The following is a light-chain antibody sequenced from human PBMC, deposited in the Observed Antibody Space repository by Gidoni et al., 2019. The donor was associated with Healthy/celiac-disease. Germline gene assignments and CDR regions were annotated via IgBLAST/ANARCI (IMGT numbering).Light chain of an antibody. Sequence: QSALTQPASVSGSPGQSITISCTGTSSDVGGYNYVSWYHRHPGKAPKLMIYDVSNRPSGVSNRFSGSKSGNTASLTISGLQAEDEADYYCSSYTSSSTWVFGGGTKLT. J-gene: IGLJ3*02. V-gene: IGLV2-14*03. CDR2: DVS. CDR1: SSDVGGYNY. CDR3: SSYTSSSTWV.